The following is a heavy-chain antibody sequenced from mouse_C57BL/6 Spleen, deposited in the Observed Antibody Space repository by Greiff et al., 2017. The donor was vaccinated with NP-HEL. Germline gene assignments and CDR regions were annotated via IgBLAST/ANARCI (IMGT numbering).Heavy chain of an antibody. CDR3: VSFFSTVGGGYFDD. J-gene: IGHJ2*01. Sequence: QVQLQQSGPELVKPGASVKISCKASGYAFSSSWMNWVKQRPGKGLEWIGRIYPGDGDTNYNGKFKGKATLTADKSSSTAYMQLSSLTSEESAVYFGVSFFSTVGGGYFDDWGKGTTLTVSS. D-gene: IGHD1-1*01. CDR1: GYAFSSSW. CDR2: IYPGDGDT. V-gene: IGHV1-82*01.